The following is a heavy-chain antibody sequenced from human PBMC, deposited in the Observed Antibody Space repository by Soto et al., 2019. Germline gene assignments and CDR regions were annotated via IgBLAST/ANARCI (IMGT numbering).Heavy chain of an antibody. V-gene: IGHV1-24*01. J-gene: IGHJ5*02. Sequence: GASVKVSCKVSGYTLTELSMYWVRQAPGKGLEWMGGFDPEDGETIYAQKFQGRVTMTEDTSTDTAYMELSSLRSEDTAVYYCATVDYYGSGSYYNTRGSDWFDPWGQGTLVTVSS. CDR2: FDPEDGET. CDR3: ATVDYYGSGSYYNTRGSDWFDP. CDR1: GYTLTELS. D-gene: IGHD3-10*01.